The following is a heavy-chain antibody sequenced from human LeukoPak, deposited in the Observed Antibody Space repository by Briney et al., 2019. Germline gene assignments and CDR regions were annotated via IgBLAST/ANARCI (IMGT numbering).Heavy chain of an antibody. CDR1: GYTFTIYG. CDR2: ISAYNGNT. V-gene: IGHV1-18*01. CDR3: ASGEQWLAPFDY. D-gene: IGHD6-19*01. J-gene: IGHJ4*02. Sequence: ASVKVSSKASGYTFTIYGISWVRQAPGQGLEWMGWISAYNGNTNYAQKLQGRVTMTTDTSTSTAYMELRSLRSDDTAAYYCASGEQWLAPFDYWGQGTLVTVSS.